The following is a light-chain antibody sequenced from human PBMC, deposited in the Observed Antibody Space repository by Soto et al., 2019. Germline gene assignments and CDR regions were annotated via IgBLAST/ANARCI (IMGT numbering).Light chain of an antibody. J-gene: IGLJ3*02. CDR2: GNS. CDR1: SSKIGAGYD. Sequence: QSVLTQPPSVSGAPGQRVTISCTGSSSKIGAGYDVHWYQPLPGTAPNLLFYGNSNRPSGVPDRFSGSKSGTSASLAITGLQAEDEADYYCQSYDSSLSGSVFGGGTKLTVL. CDR3: QSYDSSLSGSV. V-gene: IGLV1-40*01.